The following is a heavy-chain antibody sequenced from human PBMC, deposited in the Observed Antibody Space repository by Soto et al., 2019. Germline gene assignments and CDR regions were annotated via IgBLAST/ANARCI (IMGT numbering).Heavy chain of an antibody. D-gene: IGHD1-26*01. CDR2: ISYDGSNK. CDR1: GFTFSSYG. CDR3: AKGSGSQNYYFDF. Sequence: GGSLRLSCAASGFTFSSYGMHWVRQAPGKGLEWVAVISYDGSNKYYADSVKGRFTISRDNSKNTLYLQMNSLRAEDTAVYYCAKGSGSQNYYFDFWGQGNLVTVSS. J-gene: IGHJ4*02. V-gene: IGHV3-30*18.